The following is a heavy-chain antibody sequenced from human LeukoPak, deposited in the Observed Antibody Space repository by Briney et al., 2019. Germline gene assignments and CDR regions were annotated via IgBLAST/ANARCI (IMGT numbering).Heavy chain of an antibody. Sequence: SETLSLTCAVYGGSFSGYYRSWIRQPPGKGLEWIGEINHSGSTNYNPSLKSRVTISVDTSKNQFSLKLSSVTAADTAVYYCARFYYGSGSYYVQDYWGQGTLVTVSS. V-gene: IGHV4-34*01. CDR1: GGSFSGYY. CDR3: ARFYYGSGSYYVQDY. D-gene: IGHD3-10*01. J-gene: IGHJ4*02. CDR2: INHSGST.